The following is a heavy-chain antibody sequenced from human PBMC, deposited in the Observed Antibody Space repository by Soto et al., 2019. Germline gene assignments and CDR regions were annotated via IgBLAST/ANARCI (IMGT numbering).Heavy chain of an antibody. CDR3: TARRDWTAVDPLEY. D-gene: IGHD5-18*01. Sequence: EVQLVESGGGLVQPGGSLKVSCAASGFTFSDSAMHWVRQASGKGLEWVGRIRNKGNNYATAYTASVKGRFTISRDDSKNTVYLQMNRLKIDDTAVYYCTARRDWTAVDPLEYWGLGTLVTVSS. J-gene: IGHJ4*02. CDR2: IRNKGNNYAT. V-gene: IGHV3-73*02. CDR1: GFTFSDSA.